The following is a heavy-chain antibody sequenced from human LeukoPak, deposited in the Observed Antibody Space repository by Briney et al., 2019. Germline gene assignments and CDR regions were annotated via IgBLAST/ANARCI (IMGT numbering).Heavy chain of an antibody. CDR3: ARGGNYYDISFDP. CDR1: GYTFTGYY. D-gene: IGHD3-22*01. J-gene: IGHJ5*02. V-gene: IGHV1-2*02. Sequence: ASVKVSCKASGYTFTGYYMHWVRQAPGQGLEWMGWINPNSGGTNYAQKLQGRVTMTRDTSISTAYMELSRLRSDDTAVYYCARGGNYYDISFDPWGQGTLVTVSS. CDR2: INPNSGGT.